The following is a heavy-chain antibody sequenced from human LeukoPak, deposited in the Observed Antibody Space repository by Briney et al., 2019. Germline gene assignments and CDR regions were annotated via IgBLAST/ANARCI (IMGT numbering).Heavy chain of an antibody. CDR3: ARYRRHGQNGLDY. V-gene: IGHV4-59*01. CDR1: GGSITNYY. Sequence: PSETLSLTCTVSGGSITNYYWNSIRQPPGKGLEWIGYIYHSGSTNYNPSLKSRLTMSIDSSKKQFSLKLGSVTSADTAVYYCARYRRHGQNGLDYWGQGMLVTVSS. CDR2: IYHSGST. D-gene: IGHD5-24*01. J-gene: IGHJ4*02.